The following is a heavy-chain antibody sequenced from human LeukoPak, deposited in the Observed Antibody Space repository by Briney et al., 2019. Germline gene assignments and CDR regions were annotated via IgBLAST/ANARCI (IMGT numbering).Heavy chain of an antibody. D-gene: IGHD2-2*02. CDR2: ISGSGGST. CDR3: EKGNCRATSCYSDY. J-gene: IGHJ4*02. Sequence: GGSLRLSFAASAFTFRSYAMSGFRQAPGKGLEWVSGISGSGGSTYYADSVKGRFTIARDNSKNTLYLQRHSLRDEDTAVDDCEKGNCRATSCYSDYWGQGTMVTVSS. CDR1: AFTFRSYA. V-gene: IGHV3-23*01.